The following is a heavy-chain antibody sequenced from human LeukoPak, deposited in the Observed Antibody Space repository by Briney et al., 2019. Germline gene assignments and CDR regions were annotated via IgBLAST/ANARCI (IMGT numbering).Heavy chain of an antibody. D-gene: IGHD3-3*01. CDR3: ARGDTFWSGPRFDY. J-gene: IGHJ4*02. CDR2: INPQNGGI. V-gene: IGHV1-2*02. CDR1: LSTFTPYY. Sequence: APEWVSCTAFLSTFTPYYIHWMRHAPLHEREWMGWINPQNGGIKSAPNFQGRVAMTRDASIFTVYLELARLRSDDTAVYYCARGDTFWSGPRFDYWGQGTLVTVSS.